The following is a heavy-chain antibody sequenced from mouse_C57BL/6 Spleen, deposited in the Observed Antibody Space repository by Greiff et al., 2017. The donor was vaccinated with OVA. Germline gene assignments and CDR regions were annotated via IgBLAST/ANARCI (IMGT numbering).Heavy chain of an antibody. CDR3: ARDKGTDFDY. Sequence: DVQLQESGPGLVKPSQSLSLTCSVTGYSITSGYYWNWIRQFPGNKLEWMGYISYDGSNNYNPSLKNRISITRDTSKNQFFLKLNSVTTEDTATYYCARDKGTDFDYWGQGTTLTVSS. CDR1: GYSITSGYY. V-gene: IGHV3-6*01. CDR2: ISYDGSN. J-gene: IGHJ2*01. D-gene: IGHD2-14*01.